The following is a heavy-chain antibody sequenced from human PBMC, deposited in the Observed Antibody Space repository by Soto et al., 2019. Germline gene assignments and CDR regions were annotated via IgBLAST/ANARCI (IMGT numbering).Heavy chain of an antibody. CDR2: ISGSGGTT. J-gene: IGHJ6*02. CDR3: SKGGVGYYDSTGYYLYYYYGMDV. D-gene: IGHD3-22*01. V-gene: IGHV3-23*01. Sequence: EVQLLESGGGLVQPGGSLRLSCAASGFTFSSYSMIWVRQAPGKGLEWVSAISGSGGTTYYADSVKGRFTISRDNSKNTLYLQMNCLRAEGTAVYYCSKGGVGYYDSTGYYLYYYYGMDVWGQGTTVTVSS. CDR1: GFTFSSYS.